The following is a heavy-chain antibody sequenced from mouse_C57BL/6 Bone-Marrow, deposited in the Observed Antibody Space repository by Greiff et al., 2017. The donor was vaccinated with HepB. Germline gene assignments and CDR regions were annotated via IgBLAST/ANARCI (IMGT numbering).Heavy chain of an antibody. V-gene: IGHV1-76*01. Sequence: QVQLQQSGAELVRPGASVKMSCKASGYTFTDYYINWVKQRPGKGLEWIERIYPGSGNTYYNEKFKGKATLTADKSSSTAYMQLSSLTSEDSAVYFCARCETYTVASYAMDYWGQGTSVTVSS. D-gene: IGHD1-1*01. CDR2: IYPGSGNT. J-gene: IGHJ4*01. CDR3: ARCETYTVASYAMDY. CDR1: GYTFTDYY.